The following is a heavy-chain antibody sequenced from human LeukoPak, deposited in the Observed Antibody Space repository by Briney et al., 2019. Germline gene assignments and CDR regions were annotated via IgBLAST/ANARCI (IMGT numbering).Heavy chain of an antibody. J-gene: IGHJ4*02. CDR3: ARDNGNKYYFDY. CDR1: GFMFSDYF. V-gene: IGHV3-11*05. Sequence: GGSPRLSCAASGFMFSDYFMSWIRQAPGKELEWISYISSNSKYTKYAVSVKGRFTISRDNAKKSLYLQMNSLRAEDTAVYYCARDNGNKYYFDYWGQGTLVTVSS. D-gene: IGHD2-8*01. CDR2: ISSNSKYT.